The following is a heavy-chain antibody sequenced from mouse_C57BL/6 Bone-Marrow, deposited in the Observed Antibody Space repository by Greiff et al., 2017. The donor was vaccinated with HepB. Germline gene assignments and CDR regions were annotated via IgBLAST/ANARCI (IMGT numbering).Heavy chain of an antibody. CDR1: GYTFTSYW. Sequence: QVQLQQSGAELVKPGASVKMSCKASGYTFTSYWITWVKQRPGQGLEWIGDIYPGSGSTNYNEKFKGKATLTADKSSSTAYMELRSLTSEDSAVYFCARAIYYYGSSPFAYWGQGTLVTVSA. CDR3: ARAIYYYGSSPFAY. J-gene: IGHJ3*01. V-gene: IGHV1-55*01. D-gene: IGHD1-1*01. CDR2: IYPGSGST.